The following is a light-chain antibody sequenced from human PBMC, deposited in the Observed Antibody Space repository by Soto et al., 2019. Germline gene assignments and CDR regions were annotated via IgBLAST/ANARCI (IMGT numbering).Light chain of an antibody. CDR3: QQYNNWPPIT. CDR2: GAS. Sequence: EIVLTQSPGTLSLSPGERATLSCRASQSVSYNLAWYQQKPGQAPRLLISGASTRATGIPARFSGSGSGTEFTLTISSLQSEDFAVYYCQQYNNWPPITFGQGTRLENK. V-gene: IGKV3-15*01. CDR1: QSVSYN. J-gene: IGKJ5*01.